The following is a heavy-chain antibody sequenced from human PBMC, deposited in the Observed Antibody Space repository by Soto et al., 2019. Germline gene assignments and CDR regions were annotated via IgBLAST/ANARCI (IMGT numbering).Heavy chain of an antibody. CDR1: GGSVSSGSYY. CDR3: ARHVGGYHYYIDV. J-gene: IGHJ6*03. D-gene: IGHD2-15*01. Sequence: LSLTCTVSGGSVSSGSYYWGWIRQPPGKGLEWIGSIYYSGNTYYNPALKSRVTISIDTSKNQFSLKLSSVTAADTAMYYCARHVGGYHYYIDVWGKGTTVTVSS. V-gene: IGHV4-39*01. CDR2: IYYSGNT.